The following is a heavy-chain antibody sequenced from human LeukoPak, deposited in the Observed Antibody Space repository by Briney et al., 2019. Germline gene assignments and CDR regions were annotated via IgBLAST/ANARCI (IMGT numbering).Heavy chain of an antibody. J-gene: IGHJ6*03. D-gene: IGHD6-13*01. Sequence: RGSVKVSCKASGYTFTGYYMHGVRQAPGQGREGMGWISAYNGNTNYAQRLQGRVTITKDTSTSTAYLELRSLRSDDTAVYYCARDLYSSSWYDYYYMDVWGKGTTVTVSS. CDR2: ISAYNGNT. CDR1: GYTFTGYY. V-gene: IGHV1-18*04. CDR3: ARDLYSSSWYDYYYMDV.